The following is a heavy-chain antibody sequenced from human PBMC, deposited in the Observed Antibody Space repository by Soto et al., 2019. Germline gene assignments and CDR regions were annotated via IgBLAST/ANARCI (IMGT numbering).Heavy chain of an antibody. CDR2: ISSSSSYI. CDR3: APALFGRDLPDPDY. V-gene: IGHV3-21*01. J-gene: IGHJ4*02. CDR1: GFTFSSYS. Sequence: EVQVEESGGGLVKPGGSLRLSCVASGFTFSSYSMNWVRQAPGKGLEWVSSISSSSSYIYYADSVKGRFTISRDNAKNSLYLQMNSLRAEDTAMYYCAPALFGRDLPDPDYWGQGTLVTVSS. D-gene: IGHD2-2*01.